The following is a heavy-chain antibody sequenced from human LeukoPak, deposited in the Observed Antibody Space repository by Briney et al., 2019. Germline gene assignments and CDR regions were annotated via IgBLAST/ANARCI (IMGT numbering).Heavy chain of an antibody. CDR1: GFTFSTYW. CDR3: ARASTTVPNLLDY. J-gene: IGHJ4*02. V-gene: IGHV3-74*03. Sequence: GGSLRLSCAASGFTFSTYWMHWVRQAPGKGLLWGSRINGDGTSTKYADSVKGRFTISRDNARHTLYLQMNSLRAEDTAVYYCARASTTVPNLLDYWGQGTLVTASS. CDR2: INGDGTST. D-gene: IGHD4-17*01.